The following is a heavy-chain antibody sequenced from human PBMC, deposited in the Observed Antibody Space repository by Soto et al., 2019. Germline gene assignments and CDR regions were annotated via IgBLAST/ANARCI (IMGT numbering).Heavy chain of an antibody. Sequence: EVQLVESGGGLVQPGGSQRLSCTASGFTFSSYWMHWVRQAPGKGLVWVSRIRSDGSSTTYADSVKGRFTISRDNAKNTLYLQMNSLRAEETAVYYCARVLDGQQWHPIDYWGQGTLVTVSS. V-gene: IGHV3-74*01. CDR1: GFTFSSYW. J-gene: IGHJ4*02. D-gene: IGHD6-19*01. CDR3: ARVLDGQQWHPIDY. CDR2: IRSDGSST.